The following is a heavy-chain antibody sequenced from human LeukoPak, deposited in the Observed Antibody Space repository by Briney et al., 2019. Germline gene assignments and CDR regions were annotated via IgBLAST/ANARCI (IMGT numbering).Heavy chain of an antibody. CDR1: GFTFSSYS. CDR3: AKFSRVQSSF. CDR2: IKYNGIDK. V-gene: IGHV3-7*01. Sequence: GGSLRLSCAASGFTFSSYSMNWVRQAPGKGLEWVANIKYNGIDKQYVDSIKGRFTISRDNAKNTLYLQMDSLRVDDTAIYYCAKFSRVQSSFWGQGTLVTVSS. D-gene: IGHD4/OR15-4a*01. J-gene: IGHJ4*02.